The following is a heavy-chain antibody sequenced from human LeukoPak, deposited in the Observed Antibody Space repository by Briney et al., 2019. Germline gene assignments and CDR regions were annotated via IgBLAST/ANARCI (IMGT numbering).Heavy chain of an antibody. CDR3: ARGWTKIYRIITGTSYYMDV. J-gene: IGHJ6*03. D-gene: IGHD1-7*01. V-gene: IGHV1-8*01. CDR1: GYTLTSYD. Sequence: GASVKVSCKASGYTLTSYDINWVRQATGQGLEWMGWMNPDSGNTGYAQKFQGRVTMTRNTSISTAYMELSSLRSEDTAVYYCARGWTKIYRIITGTSYYMDVWGKGTTVTVSS. CDR2: MNPDSGNT.